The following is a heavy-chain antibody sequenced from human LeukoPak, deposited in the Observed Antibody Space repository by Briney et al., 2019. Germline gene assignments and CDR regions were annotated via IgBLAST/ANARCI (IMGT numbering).Heavy chain of an antibody. CDR2: IYPGDSRT. V-gene: IGHV5-51*01. CDR1: GYSFTSYW. J-gene: IGHJ5*02. D-gene: IGHD5-18*01. CDR3: TCREFYSPWPGP. Sequence: GESLKISCKGSGYSFTSYWIGWVRQTPGKGLEWMGVIYPGDSRTRYNPSFEGQVTISADKSINTAYLQWSSLKASDTAMYYCTCREFYSPWPGPWGQGTLVTVSS.